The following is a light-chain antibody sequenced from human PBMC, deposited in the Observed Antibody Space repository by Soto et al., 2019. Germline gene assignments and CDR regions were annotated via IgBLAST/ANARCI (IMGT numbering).Light chain of an antibody. Sequence: QSVLTQPASVSGSPGQSITLSCTGTSSDVGGYNYVSWYQQHPGKAPKLMIYEVSNRPSGVSNRFSGSKSGNTASLTISGLQAEDEADYYCSSYTSSSTLVFXTGTKVTVL. CDR2: EVS. J-gene: IGLJ1*01. CDR3: SSYTSSSTLV. V-gene: IGLV2-14*01. CDR1: SSDVGGYNY.